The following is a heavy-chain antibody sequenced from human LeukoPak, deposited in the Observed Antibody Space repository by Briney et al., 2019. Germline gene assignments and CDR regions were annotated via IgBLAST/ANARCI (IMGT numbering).Heavy chain of an antibody. Sequence: GGSLRLSCAASGFTFSSYGMHWVRQAPGKGLEWVAVISYDGSNKYYADSVKGRFTISRDNSKNTLYLQMNSLRAEDTAVYYCAKDGLRVFDPWGQGTLVTVSS. CDR1: GFTFSSYG. D-gene: IGHD4-17*01. CDR2: ISYDGSNK. V-gene: IGHV3-30*18. CDR3: AKDGLRVFDP. J-gene: IGHJ5*02.